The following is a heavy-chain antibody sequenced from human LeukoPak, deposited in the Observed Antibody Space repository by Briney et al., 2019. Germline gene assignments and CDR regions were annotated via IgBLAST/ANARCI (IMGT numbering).Heavy chain of an antibody. Sequence: SETLSLTCTVSGGSISSYYWSWIRQPAGKGLEWIGRIYTSGSTNYNPSLKSRVTMSVDTSKNQFSLKLSSVTAADTAVYYCASDRIEVDAFDIWGQGTMVTVSS. CDR3: ASDRIEVDAFDI. J-gene: IGHJ3*02. CDR1: GGSISSYY. CDR2: IYTSGST. D-gene: IGHD2-15*01. V-gene: IGHV4-4*07.